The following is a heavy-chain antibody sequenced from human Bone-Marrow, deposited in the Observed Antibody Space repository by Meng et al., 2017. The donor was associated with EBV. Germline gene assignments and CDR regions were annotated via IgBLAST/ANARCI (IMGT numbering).Heavy chain of an antibody. V-gene: IGHV3-21*01. D-gene: IGHD6-19*01. CDR1: GFTFSSYS. Sequence: EVQLVESGGGLVMPGASLRLSCAASGFTFSSYSMNWVRQAPGKGLEWFSSISSSSSYIYYADSVKGRFTISRDNAKNSLYLQMNSLRAEDTAVYYCARWRVAADYWGQGTLVTVSS. CDR2: ISSSSSYI. J-gene: IGHJ4*02. CDR3: ARWRVAADY.